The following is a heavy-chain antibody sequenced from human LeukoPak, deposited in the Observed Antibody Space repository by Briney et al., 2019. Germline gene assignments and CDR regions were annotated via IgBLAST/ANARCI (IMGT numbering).Heavy chain of an antibody. J-gene: IGHJ4*02. D-gene: IGHD2/OR15-2a*01. Sequence: PGGSLRLSCAASGFTFISYAMTWVRQAPGKGLEWVSAISGSAGSTYYADSVKGRFTISRDNSKNTLYLQMNSLRAKDTAVYYCAKVDGSTDFLDYWGQGALVTVSS. V-gene: IGHV3-23*01. CDR1: GFTFISYA. CDR3: AKVDGSTDFLDY. CDR2: ISGSAGST.